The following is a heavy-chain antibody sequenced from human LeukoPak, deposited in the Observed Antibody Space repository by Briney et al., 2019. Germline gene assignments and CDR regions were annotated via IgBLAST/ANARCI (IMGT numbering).Heavy chain of an antibody. CDR2: INPSDGGT. V-gene: IGHV1-46*01. CDR1: GYTFTGYY. CDR3: AREPPASGYFDY. J-gene: IGHJ4*02. Sequence: ASVKVSCKASGYTFTGYYMHWVRQAPGHGLEWMGIINPSDGGTSYAQKFQGRVTMTRDTSTSTVYMELSSLRSEDTAVYHCAREPPASGYFDYWGQGSLATVSS.